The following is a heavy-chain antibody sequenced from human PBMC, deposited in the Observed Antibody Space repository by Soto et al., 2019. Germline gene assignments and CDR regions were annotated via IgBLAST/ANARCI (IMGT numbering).Heavy chain of an antibody. V-gene: IGHV4-31*03. CDR1: GGSIRSGGYY. Sequence: SETLSLTCTVSGGSIRSGGYYWSWVRQDPRRGLEWIGNIYYSGNTYYNPSLKSRLTISVDTSKNQFSLNLSSVTAADTAVYYCARDRLMATAGTARHYFGLDVWGQGTTVTVSS. J-gene: IGHJ6*02. CDR3: ARDRLMATAGTARHYFGLDV. D-gene: IGHD5-18*01. CDR2: IYYSGNT.